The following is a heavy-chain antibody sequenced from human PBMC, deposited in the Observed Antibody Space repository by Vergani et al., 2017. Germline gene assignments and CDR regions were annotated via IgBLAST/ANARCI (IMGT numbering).Heavy chain of an antibody. CDR1: GGTFSSYT. Sequence: QVQLVQSGAEVKKPGSSVKVSCKASGGTFSSYTISWVRQAPGQGLEWMGRTIPILGIANYAQKFQGRVTITADQSTSTAYMELSSLRSEDTAVYYCASGYYDSSATDAFDIWGQGTMVTVSS. CDR3: ASGYYDSSATDAFDI. J-gene: IGHJ3*02. CDR2: TIPILGIA. V-gene: IGHV1-69*02. D-gene: IGHD3-22*01.